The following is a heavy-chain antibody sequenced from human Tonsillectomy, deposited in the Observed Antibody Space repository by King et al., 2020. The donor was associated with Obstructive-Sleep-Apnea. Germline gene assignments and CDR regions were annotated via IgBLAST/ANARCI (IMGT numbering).Heavy chain of an antibody. D-gene: IGHD3-10*01. CDR2: INPNSDGT. J-gene: IGHJ4*02. CDR1: GYTFTGYY. Sequence: QLVQSGAEVKKPGASVKVSCKTSGYTFTGYYLHWVRQAPGQGLEWMGWINPNSDGTNYAQKFQGRVTLTRDTSISTAYMELGTLRSDDTAVYYCARGDHIRFGELLFGYGDYWGQGTLVTVSS. CDR3: ARGDHIRFGELLFGYGDY. V-gene: IGHV1-2*02.